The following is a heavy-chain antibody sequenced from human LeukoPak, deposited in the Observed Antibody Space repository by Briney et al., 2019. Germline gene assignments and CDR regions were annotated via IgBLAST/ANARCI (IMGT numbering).Heavy chain of an antibody. V-gene: IGHV3-21*01. CDR3: ARDVEMATNYFDY. Sequence: PGGSLRLSCAASGFTFSSYSMNWVRQAPGKGLEWVSSISSSSSYIYYADSAKGRFTISRDNAKNSLYLQMNSLRAEDTAVYYCARDVEMATNYFDYWGQGTLVTVSS. D-gene: IGHD5-24*01. CDR1: GFTFSSYS. CDR2: ISSSSSYI. J-gene: IGHJ4*02.